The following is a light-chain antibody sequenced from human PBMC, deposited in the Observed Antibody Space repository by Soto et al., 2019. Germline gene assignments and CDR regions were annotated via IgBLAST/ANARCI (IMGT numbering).Light chain of an antibody. CDR3: QSYDSSLSGCYV. Sequence: QSALTQPPSVSGAPGQRVTISCTWSNSNIGAGYDVHWYQQLPGTAPKLLIYGNSNRPSGVPDRFSGSKSGTSASLAITGLQAEDEADYYCQSYDSSLSGCYVFGTGTKVTVL. V-gene: IGLV1-40*01. J-gene: IGLJ1*01. CDR1: NSNIGAGYD. CDR2: GNS.